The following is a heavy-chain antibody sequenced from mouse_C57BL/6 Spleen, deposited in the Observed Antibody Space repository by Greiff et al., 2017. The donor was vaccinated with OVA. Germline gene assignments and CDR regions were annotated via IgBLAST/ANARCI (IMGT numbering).Heavy chain of an antibody. CDR1: GYTFTDYY. J-gene: IGHJ3*01. CDR3: ARLRIAY. V-gene: IGHV1-26*01. CDR2: INPNNGGT. Sequence: EVQLQQSGPELVKPGASVKISCQASGYTFTDYYMNWVKQSHGKSLEWIGDINPNNGGTSYNQKFKGKATLTVDKSSSTAYMELRSLTSEDSAVYYCARLRIAYWGQGTLVTVSA. D-gene: IGHD2-12*01.